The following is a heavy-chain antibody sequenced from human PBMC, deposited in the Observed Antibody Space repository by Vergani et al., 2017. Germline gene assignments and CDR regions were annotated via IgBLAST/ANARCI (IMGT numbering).Heavy chain of an antibody. D-gene: IGHD6-13*01. J-gene: IGHJ3*02. Sequence: QVQLQESGPGLVKPSETLSLTCTVSGGSISSSSYYWGWIRQPPVKGLEWIGSIYYSGSTYYNPSLKSRVTISVDTSKNQFSLKLSSVTAADTAVYYCARVLPRAAAGGEDAFDIWGQGTMVTVSS. CDR1: GGSISSSSYY. CDR2: IYYSGST. CDR3: ARVLPRAAAGGEDAFDI. V-gene: IGHV4-39*01.